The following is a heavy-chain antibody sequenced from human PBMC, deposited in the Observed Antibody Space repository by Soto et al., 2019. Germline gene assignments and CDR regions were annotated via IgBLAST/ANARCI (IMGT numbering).Heavy chain of an antibody. Sequence: QVQLVQSGAEVKKPGASVKVSCKASGYTFTSYDINWVRQATGQGLEWMGWMNPNSGNTGYAQKFQGRVTMTRNTSISTAYMELSSLRSEDTAVYYCARGLATVTDADNWFDPWGQGTLVTVSS. D-gene: IGHD4-17*01. V-gene: IGHV1-8*01. CDR3: ARGLATVTDADNWFDP. CDR2: MNPNSGNT. CDR1: GYTFTSYD. J-gene: IGHJ5*02.